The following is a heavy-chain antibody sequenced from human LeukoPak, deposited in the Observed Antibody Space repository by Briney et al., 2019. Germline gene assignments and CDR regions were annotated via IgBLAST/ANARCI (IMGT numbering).Heavy chain of an antibody. CDR1: GFTFSSYA. D-gene: IGHD3-22*01. CDR2: ISGSGDNT. CDR3: ARGRYDSRIFDY. Sequence: TGGSLRLSCAASGFTFSSYAMSWVRQAPGKGLEWVSGISGSGDNTYYADSVKGRFTISRDNAKKSLYLQMNSLRAEDTAVYYCARGRYDSRIFDYWGQGTLVTVSS. V-gene: IGHV3-23*01. J-gene: IGHJ4*02.